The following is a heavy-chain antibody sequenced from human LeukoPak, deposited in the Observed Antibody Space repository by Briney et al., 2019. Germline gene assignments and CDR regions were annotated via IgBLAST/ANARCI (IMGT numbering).Heavy chain of an antibody. D-gene: IGHD5-18*01. Sequence: ASVKVSCKASGYTFTSYGISWVRQAPGQGLEWMGWISAYNGNTNYAQKLQGRVTMTTDTSTSTAYMELRSLRSDDTAVYYCAREGVCEYSYDCWTGADYWGQGTLVTVSS. CDR1: GYTFTSYG. J-gene: IGHJ4*02. V-gene: IGHV1-18*01. CDR2: ISAYNGNT. CDR3: AREGVCEYSYDCWTGADY.